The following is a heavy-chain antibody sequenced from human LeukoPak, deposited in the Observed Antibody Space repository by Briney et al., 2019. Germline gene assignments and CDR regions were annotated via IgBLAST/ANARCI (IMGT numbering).Heavy chain of an antibody. CDR1: GGSFSGYY. J-gene: IGHJ4*02. CDR2: INHSGST. Sequence: PSETLSLTCAVYGGSFSGYYWSWIRQPPGKGLEWIGEINHSGSTNYNPSLKSRVTISVDTSKKQFSLKLGSVTAADTAVYYCARRSSDGTSDYWGQGTLVTVSS. CDR3: ARRSSDGTSDY. V-gene: IGHV4-34*01. D-gene: IGHD2-15*01.